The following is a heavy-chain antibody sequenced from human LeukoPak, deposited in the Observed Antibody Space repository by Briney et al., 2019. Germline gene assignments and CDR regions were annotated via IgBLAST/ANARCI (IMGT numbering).Heavy chain of an antibody. Sequence: SETLSLTCTVSGGSISTYYWSWIRQPAGKGLEWIGRIYTSGSTNYNPSLKSRVTISVDTSKNQFSLKLSSVTAADTAVYYCARGDYDILTGYPEYYFDYWGQGTLVTVSS. J-gene: IGHJ4*02. D-gene: IGHD3-9*01. CDR2: IYTSGST. CDR3: ARGDYDILTGYPEYYFDY. CDR1: GGSISTYY. V-gene: IGHV4-4*07.